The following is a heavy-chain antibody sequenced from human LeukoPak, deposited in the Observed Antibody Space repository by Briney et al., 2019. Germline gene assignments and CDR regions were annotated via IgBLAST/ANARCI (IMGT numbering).Heavy chain of an antibody. Sequence: GGSLRLSCAASGFTFSDYYMSWIRQAPGKGLEWVAVISYDGSNKYYADSVKGRFTISRDNSKNTLYLQMNSLRAEDTAVYYCAKEIAAFGDYWGQGTLVTVSS. CDR1: GFTFSDYY. V-gene: IGHV3-30*18. CDR2: ISYDGSNK. D-gene: IGHD6-13*01. J-gene: IGHJ4*02. CDR3: AKEIAAFGDY.